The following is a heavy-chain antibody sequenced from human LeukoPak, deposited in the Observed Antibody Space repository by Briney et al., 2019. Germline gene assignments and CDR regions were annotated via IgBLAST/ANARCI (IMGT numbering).Heavy chain of an antibody. CDR3: ARSIVGVRKRNDY. CDR2: MNPNSGHT. J-gene: IGHJ4*02. Sequence: ASVKVSCKTSGYTFTSYDIIWVRQASGQGLEWMGWMNPNSGHTGYAQKFQGRVTMTRTTSISTAYMELTSLTSEDSAVYYCARSIVGVRKRNDYWGQGTLVTVSS. CDR1: GYTFTSYD. V-gene: IGHV1-8*01. D-gene: IGHD1-26*01.